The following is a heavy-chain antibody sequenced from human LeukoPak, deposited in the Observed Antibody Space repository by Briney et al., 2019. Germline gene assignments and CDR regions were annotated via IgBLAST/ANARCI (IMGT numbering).Heavy chain of an antibody. J-gene: IGHJ4*02. D-gene: IGHD1-26*01. CDR3: AKDQWELLSGQDY. CDR1: GFTFSSYG. V-gene: IGHV3-30*02. Sequence: GGSLRLSCAASGFTFSSYGMHWVRQAPGKGLEWVAFIRYDGSNKYYADSVKGRFTISRDNSKNTLYLQMNSLRAEDTAVYYCAKDQWELLSGQDYWGQGTLVTVSS. CDR2: IRYDGSNK.